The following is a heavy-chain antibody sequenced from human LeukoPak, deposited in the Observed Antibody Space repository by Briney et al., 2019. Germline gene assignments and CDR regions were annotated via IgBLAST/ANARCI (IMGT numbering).Heavy chain of an antibody. CDR1: GYTFTGYY. Sequence: ASVKVSCKASGYTFTGYYMHWVRQAPGQGLEWMGWITPNGGGTNYAQKFQGRVTMTRDTSISTAYMELSRLRSDDTAVHYCAKTAQFGVVEDAFDIWGQGTMVTVSS. J-gene: IGHJ3*02. V-gene: IGHV1-2*02. CDR2: ITPNGGGT. D-gene: IGHD3-3*01. CDR3: AKTAQFGVVEDAFDI.